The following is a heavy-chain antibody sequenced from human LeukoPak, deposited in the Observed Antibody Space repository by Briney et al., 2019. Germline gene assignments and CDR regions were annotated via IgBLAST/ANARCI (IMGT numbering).Heavy chain of an antibody. Sequence: GGSLRLSCAASGFTFSSYGMHWVRQAPGKGLEWVAFIRYDGSNKYYADSVKGRFTISRDNSKNTLYLQMNSLRAEDTAVYYCAKRYSGYEVFYYYYYMDVWGKGTTVTASS. CDR1: GFTFSSYG. CDR3: AKRYSGYEVFYYYYYMDV. CDR2: IRYDGSNK. V-gene: IGHV3-30*02. D-gene: IGHD5-12*01. J-gene: IGHJ6*03.